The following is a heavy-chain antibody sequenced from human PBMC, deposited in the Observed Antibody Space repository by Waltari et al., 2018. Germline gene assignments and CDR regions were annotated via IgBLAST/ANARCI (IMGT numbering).Heavy chain of an antibody. V-gene: IGHV4-59*01. Sequence: QVQLQESGPGLVKPSETLSLTCTVSGGFISSYYWSWIRQPPGKGLEWIGYIYYSGSTNYNPARKSRVTISVDTSKNQFSLKLSSVTAADTAVYYCARETWLPPSYWYFDLWGRGTLVTVSS. J-gene: IGHJ2*01. CDR2: IYYSGST. CDR1: GGFISSYY. D-gene: IGHD3-9*01. CDR3: ARETWLPPSYWYFDL.